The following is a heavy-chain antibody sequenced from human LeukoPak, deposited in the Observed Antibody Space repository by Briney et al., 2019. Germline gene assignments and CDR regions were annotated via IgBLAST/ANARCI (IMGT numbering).Heavy chain of an antibody. CDR2: INPNSGGT. J-gene: IGHJ5*02. CDR1: GYTFIDDY. CDR3: ARDRSSGWYSWFDP. V-gene: IGHV1-2*02. Sequence: ASVKVSCKASGYTFIDDYIYWVRQAPGQGLEWMGWINPNSGGTKYAQKFQGRVTMTRDTSISTAYMDLSKLRSDDTAAYYCARDRSSGWYSWFDPWGQGTLVTVSS. D-gene: IGHD6-19*01.